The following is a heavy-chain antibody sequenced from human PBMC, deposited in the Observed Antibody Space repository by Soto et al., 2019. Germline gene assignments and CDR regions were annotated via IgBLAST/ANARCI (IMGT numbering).Heavy chain of an antibody. Sequence: ASVKVSCKASGYTFTSYALHWVHRAPGQRLEWMGWINADSSNTKYSQKFQGRVTITRDTSASTAYMELSSLRSEDTAVYYCARDYYGSGSYPCPPDYWGQGTLVTVSS. CDR3: ARDYYGSGSYPCPPDY. D-gene: IGHD3-10*01. CDR1: GYTFTSYA. V-gene: IGHV1-3*01. CDR2: INADSSNT. J-gene: IGHJ4*02.